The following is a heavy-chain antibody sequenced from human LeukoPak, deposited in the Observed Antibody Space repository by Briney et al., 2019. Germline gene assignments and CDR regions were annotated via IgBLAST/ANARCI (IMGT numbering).Heavy chain of an antibody. CDR1: GFTFSSYW. V-gene: IGHV3-7*01. CDR3: ARDKWYYDILTGYPLDY. CDR2: IKQGGSEK. J-gene: IGHJ4*02. D-gene: IGHD3-9*01. Sequence: GGSLRLSCAASGFTFSSYWMSWVRQAPGKGLEWVANIKQGGSEKYYVDSVKGRFTISRDNAKNSLYLQMNSLRAEDTAVYYCARDKWYYDILTGYPLDYWGQGTLVTVSS.